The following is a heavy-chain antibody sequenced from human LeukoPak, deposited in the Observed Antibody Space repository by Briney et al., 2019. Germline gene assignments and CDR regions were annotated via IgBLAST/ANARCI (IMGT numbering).Heavy chain of an antibody. D-gene: IGHD3-10*01. CDR1: GYTCTSYD. Sequence: ASVKVSCKAYGYTCTSYDINGVRQATGLEIESMGWMNPNSGNTGYAQKFQGRGTMTRNTSISTAYMELSSLRSEDPAVSYCATVGGSGSYDAFDIWGQGTVVTVSS. V-gene: IGHV1-8*01. CDR2: MNPNSGNT. CDR3: ATVGGSGSYDAFDI. J-gene: IGHJ3*02.